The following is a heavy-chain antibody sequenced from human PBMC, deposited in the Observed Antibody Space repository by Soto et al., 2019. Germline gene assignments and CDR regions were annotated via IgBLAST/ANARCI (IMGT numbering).Heavy chain of an antibody. J-gene: IGHJ5*02. Sequence: QVQLQESGPGLVKPSQTLSLTCTVSGGSISSGGYYWSWIRQHPGKGLEWIGYIYYSRSTYYNPYPKSRVTTPVDTHKNQYSAKPSSVTAADTAVYYWARSVCPWGQGTLVTVSS. CDR2: IYYSRST. V-gene: IGHV4-31*03. CDR1: GGSISSGGYY. CDR3: ARSVCP.